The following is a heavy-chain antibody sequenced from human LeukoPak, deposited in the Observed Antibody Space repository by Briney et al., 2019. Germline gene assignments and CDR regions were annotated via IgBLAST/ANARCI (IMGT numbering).Heavy chain of an antibody. Sequence: GASVKVSCKASGYTFTSYGISWVRQAPGQGFEWMGWISAYNGNTNYAQKLQGRVTMTTDTSTSTAYMELRSLRSDDTAVYYCARDQTYYYDSSGYYRSYWYFDLWGRGTLVTVSS. CDR2: ISAYNGNT. CDR1: GYTFTSYG. CDR3: ARDQTYYYDSSGYYRSYWYFDL. V-gene: IGHV1-18*01. J-gene: IGHJ2*01. D-gene: IGHD3-22*01.